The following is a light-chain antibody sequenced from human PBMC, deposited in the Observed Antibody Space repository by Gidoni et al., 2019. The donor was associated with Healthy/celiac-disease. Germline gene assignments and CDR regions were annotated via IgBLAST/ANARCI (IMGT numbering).Light chain of an antibody. Sequence: QSALTQPASVSGSPGQSITISCTGTSSDVGGYNYVSWYQQHPGKAPKLMIYEVSQRPSGVSNRFSGSKSGNTASLTISGLQAECEADYYCSSYTSSSTYVFGTGTKVTVL. CDR3: SSYTSSSTYV. J-gene: IGLJ1*01. CDR2: EVS. CDR1: SSDVGGYNY. V-gene: IGLV2-14*01.